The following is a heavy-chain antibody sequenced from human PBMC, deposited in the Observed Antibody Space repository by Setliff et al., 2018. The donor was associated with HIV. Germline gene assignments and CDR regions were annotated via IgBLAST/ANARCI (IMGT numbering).Heavy chain of an antibody. V-gene: IGHV3-48*01. J-gene: IGHJ6*03. CDR2: ISSSSSTI. CDR3: ARVSELLAYYMDV. CDR1: GLTFSSYS. D-gene: IGHD1-26*01. Sequence: GGSLRLSCAASGLTFSSYSMNWVRQAPGKGLEWVSYISSSSSTIYYADSVKGRFTISRDNAKNSLYLQMNSLRAEDTAVYYCARVSELLAYYMDVWGKGTTVTVSS.